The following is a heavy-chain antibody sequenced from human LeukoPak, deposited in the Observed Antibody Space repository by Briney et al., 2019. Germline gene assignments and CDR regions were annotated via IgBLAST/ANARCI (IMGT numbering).Heavy chain of an antibody. D-gene: IGHD3-10*02. CDR2: IRYDGSSK. V-gene: IGHV3-30*02. Sequence: GGSLRLSCAASGFTFSSFGMHWVRQAPGKGLEWVAFIRYDGSSKYYADSVKGRFTISRDNAKNSLYLQMNSLRAEDTAVYYCAELGITMIGGVWGKGTTVTISS. CDR3: AELGITMIGGV. CDR1: GFTFSSFG. J-gene: IGHJ6*04.